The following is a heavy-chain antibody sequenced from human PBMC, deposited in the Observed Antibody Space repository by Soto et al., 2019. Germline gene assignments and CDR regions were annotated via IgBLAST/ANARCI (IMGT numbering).Heavy chain of an antibody. Sequence: QVHLVQSGAEVKKPGASVKASCRSSGYTFTSNAIHWVRQAPGQSLEWMGWVNAGNGYTRYLQNFQGRVTISSDTAASTAYMELNSLRSEDTAVYYCARGAHTYGYVFDYWGQGTLVTVSS. V-gene: IGHV1-3*01. CDR1: GYTFTSNA. D-gene: IGHD5-18*01. CDR3: ARGAHTYGYVFDY. CDR2: VNAGNGYT. J-gene: IGHJ4*02.